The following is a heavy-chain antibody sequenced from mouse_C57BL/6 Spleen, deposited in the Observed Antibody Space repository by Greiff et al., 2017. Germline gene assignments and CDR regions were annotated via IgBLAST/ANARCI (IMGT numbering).Heavy chain of an antibody. J-gene: IGHJ2*01. D-gene: IGHD2-4*01. CDR3: ARSGGLRRFDY. Sequence: VQVVESGAELARPGASVKLSCKASGYTFTSYGISWVKQRTGQGLEWIGEIYPRSGNTYYNEKFKGKATLTADKSSSTAYMELRSLTSEDSAVYFCARSGGLRRFDYWGQGTTLTVSS. V-gene: IGHV1-81*01. CDR2: IYPRSGNT. CDR1: GYTFTSYG.